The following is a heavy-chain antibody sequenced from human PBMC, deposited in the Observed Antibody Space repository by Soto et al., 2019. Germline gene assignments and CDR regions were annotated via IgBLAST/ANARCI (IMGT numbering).Heavy chain of an antibody. V-gene: IGHV4-39*01. Sequence: QLQLQESGPGLVKPSETLSLTCTVSGGSISSSSYYWGWIRQPPGKGLEWIGSIYYSGSTYYNPSLKRRVTISVDTSKNQFSLKLSSVTAADTAVYYCARRDLLLVNWFDPWGQGTLVTVSS. CDR2: IYYSGST. D-gene: IGHD1-26*01. CDR3: ARRDLLLVNWFDP. CDR1: GGSISSSSYY. J-gene: IGHJ5*02.